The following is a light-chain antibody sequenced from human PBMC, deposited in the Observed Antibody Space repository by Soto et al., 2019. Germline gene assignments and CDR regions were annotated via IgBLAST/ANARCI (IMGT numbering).Light chain of an antibody. CDR2: DAS. CDR1: QDITNY. V-gene: IGKV1-33*01. Sequence: DIQMTQSPSSLSASVRDRVTITCQASQDITNYLNWYQQKPGKAPKLLICDASNLEPGVPSRFSGSGSGTDFTFTISSLQPEESATYYCQQYDNLPVTSGPGTKGDIK. CDR3: QQYDNLPVT. J-gene: IGKJ3*01.